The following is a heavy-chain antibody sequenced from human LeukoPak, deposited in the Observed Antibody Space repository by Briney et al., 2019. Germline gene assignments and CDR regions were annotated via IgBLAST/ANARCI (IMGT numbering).Heavy chain of an antibody. J-gene: IGHJ4*02. Sequence: ASVKVSCKASGYTFTSYGISWVRQAPGQGLEWMGWISAYNGNTNYAQKLQGRVTMTTDTSTSTVYMELSSLRSEDTAVYYCARDLHDCPYYFDYWGQGTLVTVSS. D-gene: IGHD2-21*02. CDR1: GYTFTSYG. V-gene: IGHV1-18*01. CDR2: ISAYNGNT. CDR3: ARDLHDCPYYFDY.